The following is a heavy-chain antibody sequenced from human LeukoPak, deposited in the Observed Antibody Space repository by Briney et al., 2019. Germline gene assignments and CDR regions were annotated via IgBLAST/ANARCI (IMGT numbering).Heavy chain of an antibody. CDR1: GFTFSDYE. D-gene: IGHD5-18*01. CDR3: TRGGGYSYGSFDY. V-gene: IGHV3-48*03. J-gene: IGHJ4*02. Sequence: GGSLRLSCAASGFTFSDYEMNWVRQAPGKGLEWVSYISSSGRTKDYADSVKGRFTISRDSAKRSLFLQMNSLRAEDTAVYYCTRGGGYSYGSFDYWGQGTLVTVSS. CDR2: ISSSGRTK.